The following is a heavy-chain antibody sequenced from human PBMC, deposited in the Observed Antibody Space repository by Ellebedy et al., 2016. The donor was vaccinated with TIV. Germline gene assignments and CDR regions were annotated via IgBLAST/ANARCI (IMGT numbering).Heavy chain of an antibody. Sequence: MPSETLSLTCTVSRCSISSSGPYWAWLRQPPGKGLEWIGSIDYGGTTYYSPSVKNRVTVSIDTSKNQFSLELESVTAADTAVYFCARTLNSGVGGRGWFDSWGQGTLVTVSS. CDR3: ARTLNSGVGGRGWFDS. CDR2: IDYGGTT. J-gene: IGHJ5*01. D-gene: IGHD1-26*01. CDR1: RCSISSSGPY. V-gene: IGHV4-39*01.